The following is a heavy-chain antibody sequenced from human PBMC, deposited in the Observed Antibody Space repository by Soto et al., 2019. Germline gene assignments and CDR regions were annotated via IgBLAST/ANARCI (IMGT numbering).Heavy chain of an antibody. D-gene: IGHD2-2*01. CDR2: IIPIFGTE. CDR3: STSVYCSTTRCYYYYGLDV. V-gene: IGHV1-69*01. J-gene: IGHJ6*02. Sequence: QVQLVQSGAEVKKPGSSVKVSCKVSGGTFSSHSINWVRQAPGQGPEWMGGIIPIFGTENYAQKFQGRVTITADESTSTAYRELSRLTSEDTALYYCSTSVYCSTTRCYYYYGLDVGGQGTTVIVAS. CDR1: GGTFSSHS.